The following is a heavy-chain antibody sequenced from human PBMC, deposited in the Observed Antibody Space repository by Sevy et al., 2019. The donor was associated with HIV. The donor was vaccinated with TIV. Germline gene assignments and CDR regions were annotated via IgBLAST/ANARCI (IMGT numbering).Heavy chain of an antibody. CDR1: GFIFSSAW. CDR2: IKSKTDGGTT. V-gene: IGHV3-15*01. CDR3: VTDEEWNGVGATSFDY. D-gene: IGHD1-26*01. J-gene: IGHJ4*02. Sequence: GGSLRLSCAASGFIFSSAWMSWVRQAPGKGLEWVGRIKSKTDGGTTDYAAPVRGRFTISRDDSKNTLYLQMNSPKTEDTAVYYCVTDEEWNGVGATSFDYWGQGTLVTVSS.